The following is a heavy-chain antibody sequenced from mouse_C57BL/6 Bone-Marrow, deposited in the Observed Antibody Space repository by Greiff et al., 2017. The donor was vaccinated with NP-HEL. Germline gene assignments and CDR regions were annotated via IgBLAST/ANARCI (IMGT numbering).Heavy chain of an antibody. CDR1: GFSLSTSGMG. D-gene: IGHD2-4*01. CDR3: ARSYDYDGGAWFAY. V-gene: IGHV8-12*01. J-gene: IGHJ3*01. CDR2: IYWDDDN. Sequence: QVQLKESGPGILQSSQTLSLTCSFSGFSLSTSGMGVSWIRQPSGKGLEWLAHIYWDDDNRYNPFLKSRLTIPQDTSRNQVFLKCTSVDTADTATYYCARSYDYDGGAWFAYWGQGTLVTVSA.